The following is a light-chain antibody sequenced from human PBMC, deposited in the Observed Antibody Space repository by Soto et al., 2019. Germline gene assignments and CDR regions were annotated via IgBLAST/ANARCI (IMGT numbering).Light chain of an antibody. V-gene: IGLV2-14*01. J-gene: IGLJ2*01. CDR2: DVN. Sequence: QSALTQPASVSGSPGQSITISCTGTSSDVGGFTSVSWYQQHPGKAPKLMIYDVNNRPSGVSNRFAGSKSGHTASLTISGLQAEDEADYYCSSYTFSSPYVVFVGGTKLTV. CDR1: SSDVGGFTS. CDR3: SSYTFSSPYVV.